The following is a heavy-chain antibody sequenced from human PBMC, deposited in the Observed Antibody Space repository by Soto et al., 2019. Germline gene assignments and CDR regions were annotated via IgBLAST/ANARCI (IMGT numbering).Heavy chain of an antibody. CDR3: AKGLASQNYFDY. J-gene: IGHJ4*02. V-gene: IGHV3-30*18. Sequence: QVQLVESGGGVVQPGRSLRLSCSASGFSFSNYVMHWVRQAPGKGLEWVAVISYDGSNKYYADSVKGRFTISRDNSKNTLYRQMNSLRAEDTAVYYCAKGLASQNYFDYWGQGTLVTVSS. CDR2: ISYDGSNK. D-gene: IGHD3-9*01. CDR1: GFSFSNYV.